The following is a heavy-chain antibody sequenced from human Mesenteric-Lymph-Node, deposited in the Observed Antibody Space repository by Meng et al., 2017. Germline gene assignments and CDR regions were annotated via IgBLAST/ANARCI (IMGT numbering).Heavy chain of an antibody. CDR3: ARATESVSSSWYDGDAFDI. Sequence: SETLSLTCTVSGGSISSSSYYWGWIRQPPGKGLEWIGSIYYSGSTYYNPSLKSRVTISVDTSKNQFSLKLSSVTAADTAVYYCARATESVSSSWYDGDAFDIWGQGTMVTVSS. CDR1: GGSISSSSYY. D-gene: IGHD6-13*01. V-gene: IGHV4-39*07. CDR2: IYYSGST. J-gene: IGHJ3*02.